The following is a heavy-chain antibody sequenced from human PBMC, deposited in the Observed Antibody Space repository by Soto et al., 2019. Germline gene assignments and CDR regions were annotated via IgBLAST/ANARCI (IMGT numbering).Heavy chain of an antibody. CDR3: ARTRAGRWLQLGDFDY. Sequence: PGGSLRLSCAASGFTLSSYWMSWVRQAPGKGLEWVANIKQDGSEKYYVDSVKGRFTISRDNAKNSLYLQMNSLRAEDTAVYYCARTRAGRWLQLGDFDYWGQGTLVTVSS. J-gene: IGHJ4*02. D-gene: IGHD5-12*01. V-gene: IGHV3-7*04. CDR1: GFTLSSYW. CDR2: IKQDGSEK.